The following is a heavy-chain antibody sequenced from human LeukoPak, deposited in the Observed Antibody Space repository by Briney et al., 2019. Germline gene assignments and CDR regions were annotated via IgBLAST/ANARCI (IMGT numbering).Heavy chain of an antibody. Sequence: GGSLRLSCAASGFTFNTYTMNWVRQAPGKGLEWVSSITASSTAIYSADSVKGRFTISRDNSKNTLYLQMNSLRAEDTAVYYCARESEYYFDYWGQGTLVTVSS. J-gene: IGHJ4*02. CDR3: ARESEYYFDY. CDR2: ITASSTAI. V-gene: IGHV3-21*01. CDR1: GFTFNTYT.